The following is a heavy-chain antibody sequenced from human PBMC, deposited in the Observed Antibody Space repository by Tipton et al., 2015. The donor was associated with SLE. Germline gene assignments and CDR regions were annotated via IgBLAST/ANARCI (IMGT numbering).Heavy chain of an antibody. CDR3: AKQLGSESHAVPTN. Sequence: GSLRLSCAASGFTFGSFGMSWVRQAPGEGLEWVSTIYIGGTTYYADSVRGRFTISRDNSKNTLYLYMNSLRGDDTAVYYCAKQLGSESHAVPTNWGQGTLVTVSS. CDR1: GFTFGSFG. V-gene: IGHV3-23*03. CDR2: IYIGGTT. D-gene: IGHD7-27*01. J-gene: IGHJ4*02.